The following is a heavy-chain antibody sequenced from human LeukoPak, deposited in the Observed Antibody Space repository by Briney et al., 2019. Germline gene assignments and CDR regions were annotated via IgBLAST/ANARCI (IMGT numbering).Heavy chain of an antibody. CDR1: GYSFTSNY. CDR2: IHPRDGST. Sequence: ASVKVSCKASGYSFTSNYIHWVRQAPGQGLEWMGMIHPRDGSTSYAQKFQGRVTVTRDTSTSTVHMELSGLRSEDTAVYYCARTNAWEGVYWGQGILVTVSS. J-gene: IGHJ4*02. D-gene: IGHD3-16*01. CDR3: ARTNAWEGVY. V-gene: IGHV1-46*01.